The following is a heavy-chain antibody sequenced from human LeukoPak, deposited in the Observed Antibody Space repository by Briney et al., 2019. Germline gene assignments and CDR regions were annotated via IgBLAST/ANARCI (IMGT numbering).Heavy chain of an antibody. CDR3: ARDGYSGYDVDSESKPIDY. CDR2: ISYDGSNK. J-gene: IGHJ4*02. D-gene: IGHD5-12*01. Sequence: PGGSLRLSCAASGFTFSSYSMHWVRQAPGKGLEWVAVISYDGSNKYYADSVKGRFTISRDNAKNSLYLQMNSLRAEDTAVYYCARDGYSGYDVDSESKPIDYWGQGTLVTVSS. V-gene: IGHV3-30-3*01. CDR1: GFTFSSYS.